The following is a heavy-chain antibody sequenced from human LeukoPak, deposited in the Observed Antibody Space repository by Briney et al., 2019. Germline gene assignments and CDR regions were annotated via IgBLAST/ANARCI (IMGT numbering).Heavy chain of an antibody. J-gene: IGHJ4*02. V-gene: IGHV1-2*02. D-gene: IGHD6-19*01. Sequence: GASVKVSCKASGYTFTDYYMHWVRQAPGQGLEWVGWINPNTGGTNYPQKFEGRVTMTRDTSISTAYMELTRLRSDDTAVYYCASGINYNSGWYGSFDSWGQGTLVTVSS. CDR1: GYTFTDYY. CDR2: INPNTGGT. CDR3: ASGINYNSGWYGSFDS.